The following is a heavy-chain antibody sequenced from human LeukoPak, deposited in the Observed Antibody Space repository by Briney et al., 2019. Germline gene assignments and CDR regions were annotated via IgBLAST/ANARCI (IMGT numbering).Heavy chain of an antibody. V-gene: IGHV1-2*06. CDR2: INPNSGGT. D-gene: IGHD2-2*01. J-gene: IGHJ5*02. CDR3: VRDRGGYCSRANGRVGWFDP. Sequence: EASVKVSWKASEYTFTGYYMHWVRQAPGQGLEWMGRINPNSGGTDYAQKFEGRVTMTRDTSISTAYMELSRLTSDDTAVYYCVRDRGGYCSRANGRVGWFDPWGQGTLVTVSS. CDR1: EYTFTGYY.